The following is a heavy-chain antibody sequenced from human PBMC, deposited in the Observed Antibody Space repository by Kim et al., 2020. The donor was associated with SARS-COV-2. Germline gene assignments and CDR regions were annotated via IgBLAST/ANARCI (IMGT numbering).Heavy chain of an antibody. D-gene: IGHD3-22*01. CDR2: IYPGDSDT. Sequence: GESLKISCKGSGYSFTSYWIGWVRQMPGKGLEWMGIIYPGDSDTRYSPSFQGQVTISADKSISTAYLQWSSLKASDTAMYYCAQMLSGYYYDSSGYPPPYAFDIWGQGTMVTVSS. J-gene: IGHJ3*02. V-gene: IGHV5-51*01. CDR3: AQMLSGYYYDSSGYPPPYAFDI. CDR1: GYSFTSYW.